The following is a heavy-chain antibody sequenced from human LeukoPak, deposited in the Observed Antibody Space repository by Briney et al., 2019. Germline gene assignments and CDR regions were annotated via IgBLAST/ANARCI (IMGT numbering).Heavy chain of an antibody. CDR3: ARRLAVVGTAPTRLYFDY. Sequence: GESLKISCKGSGYSFTSYWIGWVRQMPGKGLEWMGIIYPGDSDTRYSPSFQGQVTISADNSISTAYLQWSSLKASDTAMYYCARRLAVVGTAPTRLYFDYWGQGTLVTVSS. CDR1: GYSFTSYW. D-gene: IGHD6-19*01. V-gene: IGHV5-51*01. J-gene: IGHJ4*02. CDR2: IYPGDSDT.